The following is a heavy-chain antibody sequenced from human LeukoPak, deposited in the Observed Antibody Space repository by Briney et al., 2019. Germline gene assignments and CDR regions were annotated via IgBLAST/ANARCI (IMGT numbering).Heavy chain of an antibody. V-gene: IGHV5-51*01. CDR1: GSSFTSYW. CDR2: IYPGDSDT. J-gene: IGHJ4*02. Sequence: GASLKISCKGSGSSFTSYWIGWVRPMPGKGLEWMGIIYPGDSDTRYSPSFQGQVTISADKSISTAYLQWSSLKASDTAMYYCARYDGSNSNYFDYWGQGTLVTVSS. D-gene: IGHD4-11*01. CDR3: ARYDGSNSNYFDY.